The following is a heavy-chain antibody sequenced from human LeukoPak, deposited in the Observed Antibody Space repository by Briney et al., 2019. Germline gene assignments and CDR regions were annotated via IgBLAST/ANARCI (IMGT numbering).Heavy chain of an antibody. CDR2: IYYSGST. CDR1: GGSISSSSYY. V-gene: IGHV4-39*01. D-gene: IGHD1-26*01. Sequence: PSETLSLTCTVSGGSISSSSYYWGWIRQPPGTGLEWIGSIYYSGSTYYNPSLKSRVTISVDTSKNQFSLKLSSVTAADTAVYYCARRGNSGSYYGAFDIWGQGTMVTVSS. J-gene: IGHJ3*02. CDR3: ARRGNSGSYYGAFDI.